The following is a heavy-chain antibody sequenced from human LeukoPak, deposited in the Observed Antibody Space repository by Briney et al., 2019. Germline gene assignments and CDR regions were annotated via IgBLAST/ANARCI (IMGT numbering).Heavy chain of an antibody. Sequence: SETLSLTCAVYGGSFSGYYWSWIRQPPGKGLEWIGEINHSGSINYNPSLKSRVTISVDTSKNQFSLKLSSVTAADTAVYYCARGGRSYYGSGSYYNYWSQGTLVTVSS. V-gene: IGHV4-34*01. CDR2: INHSGSI. CDR3: ARGGRSYYGSGSYYNY. J-gene: IGHJ4*02. D-gene: IGHD3-10*01. CDR1: GGSFSGYY.